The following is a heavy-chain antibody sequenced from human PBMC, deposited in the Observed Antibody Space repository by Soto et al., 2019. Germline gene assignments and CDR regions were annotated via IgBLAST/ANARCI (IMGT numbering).Heavy chain of an antibody. J-gene: IGHJ4*02. CDR3: ANELPKGPNNYYGSGSYYY. CDR2: ISGSGGST. V-gene: IGHV3-23*01. CDR1: GLTFSSYA. D-gene: IGHD3-10*01. Sequence: GGSLRLSCAASGLTFSSYAMSWVRQTPGKGLEWVSAISGSGGSTYYADSVKGRFTISRDNSKNTLYLQMNSLRAEDTAVYYCANELPKGPNNYYGSGSYYYWGQGTLVTVSS.